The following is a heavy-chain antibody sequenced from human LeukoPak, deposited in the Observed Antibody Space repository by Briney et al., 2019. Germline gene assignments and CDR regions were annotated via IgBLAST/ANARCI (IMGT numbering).Heavy chain of an antibody. V-gene: IGHV1-2*02. J-gene: IGHJ3*02. Sequence: ASVKVSCKASGYTFTGYYMHWVRQAPGQGLEWMGWINPNSGGTNYAQKFQGRVTMTRDTSISTAYMELSRLRSGDTAVYYCARDSPGTGTTEAFDIWGQGTMVTVSS. CDR2: INPNSGGT. CDR3: ARDSPGTGTTEAFDI. CDR1: GYTFTGYY. D-gene: IGHD1-7*01.